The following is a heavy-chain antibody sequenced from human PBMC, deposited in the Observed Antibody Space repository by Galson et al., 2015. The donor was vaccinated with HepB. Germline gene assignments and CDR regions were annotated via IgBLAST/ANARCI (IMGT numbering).Heavy chain of an antibody. CDR3: ARHPIDTALDY. J-gene: IGHJ4*02. D-gene: IGHD5-18*01. V-gene: IGHV4-39*01. Sequence: ETLSLTCTVSGGSISSSSYYWGWIRQPPGKGLEWIGSIYYSGSTYYNPSLKSRVTISVDTSKNQFSLKLSSVTAADTAVYYCARHPIDTALDYWGQGTLVTVSS. CDR2: IYYSGST. CDR1: GGSISSSSYY.